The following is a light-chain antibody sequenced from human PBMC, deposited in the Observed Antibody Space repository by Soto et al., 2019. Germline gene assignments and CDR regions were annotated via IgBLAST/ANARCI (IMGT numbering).Light chain of an antibody. J-gene: IGLJ1*01. CDR3: GSWDSSLTASV. CDR1: SSNIGGNS. V-gene: IGLV1-51*01. CDR2: DDN. Sequence: QSVLTQPPSVSAAPGQKVTISCSGSSSNIGGNSVSWYQQLPGTAPKLLIYDDNKRPSGIPDRFSGSKSGTSATLGITGFQTGDEADYYCGSWDSSLTASVVGTGTKVTV.